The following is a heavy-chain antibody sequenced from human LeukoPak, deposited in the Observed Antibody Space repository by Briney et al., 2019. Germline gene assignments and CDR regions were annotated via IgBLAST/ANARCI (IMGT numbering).Heavy chain of an antibody. CDR1: GFPFSSYW. CDR3: SRPQFDY. V-gene: IGHV3-74*03. Sequence: GGSLRLSCEPSGFPFSSYWMLWVRQAPGKGLVWVSRISGDGTIKTYADFVRGRFIVSRDNTKNILYLQMNSLKVEDTATYFCSRPQFDYWGQGVLVTVSS. J-gene: IGHJ4*02. CDR2: ISGDGTIK.